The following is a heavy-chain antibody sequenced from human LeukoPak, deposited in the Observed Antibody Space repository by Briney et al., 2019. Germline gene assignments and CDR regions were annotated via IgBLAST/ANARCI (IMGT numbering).Heavy chain of an antibody. CDR2: INTDGSST. CDR1: GFTFSSYW. J-gene: IGHJ4*02. Sequence: SGGSLRLSCAASGFTFSSYWMHWVRQAPGKGLVWVSRINTDGSSTSYADSVKGRFTISRDSAKNTLYLQMNSLRAEDTAVYYCAREYYYDSSGYFIWGQGTLVTVSS. D-gene: IGHD3-22*01. CDR3: AREYYYDSSGYFI. V-gene: IGHV3-74*01.